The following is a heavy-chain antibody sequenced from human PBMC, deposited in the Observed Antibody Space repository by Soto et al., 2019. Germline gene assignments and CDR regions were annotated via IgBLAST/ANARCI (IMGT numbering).Heavy chain of an antibody. J-gene: IGHJ4*02. CDR3: ASSGYSYGFTLDY. CDR1: GGSFSGYY. Sequence: SETLSLTCAVYGGSFSGYYWSWIRQPPGKGLEWIGEINHSGSTNYNPSLKSRVTISVDTSKNQFSLKLSSVTAADTAVYYCASSGYSYGFTLDYWGQGTLVTVSS. D-gene: IGHD5-18*01. V-gene: IGHV4-34*01. CDR2: INHSGST.